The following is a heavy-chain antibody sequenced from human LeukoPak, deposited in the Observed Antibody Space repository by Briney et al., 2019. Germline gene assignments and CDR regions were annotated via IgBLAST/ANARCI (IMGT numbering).Heavy chain of an antibody. CDR2: FDPEDGET. Sequence: GASVKVSCKVSGYTLTELSMHWVRQAPGTGLEWMGGFDPEDGETIYAQKFQGRVTMTEDTSTDTAYMELSSLRSEDTAVYYCATVQYSSSSVRFYYYMDVWGKGTTVTVSS. V-gene: IGHV1-24*01. CDR3: ATVQYSSSSVRFYYYMDV. J-gene: IGHJ6*03. CDR1: GYTLTELS. D-gene: IGHD6-6*01.